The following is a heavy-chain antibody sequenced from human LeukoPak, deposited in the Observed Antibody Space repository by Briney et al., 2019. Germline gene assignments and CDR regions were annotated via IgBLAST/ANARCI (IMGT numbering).Heavy chain of an antibody. CDR1: GYTFTSYG. D-gene: IGHD6-19*01. J-gene: IGHJ3*02. Sequence: ASVKVSCKASGYTFTSYGISWVRQAPGQGLEWMAWISGYNGNTNYAQKLQGRVTMTTETSTSTAYTELRSLRSDDTAVYYCARDRETAGYSSGWYYVDAFDIWGQGTMVTVSS. CDR2: ISGYNGNT. CDR3: ARDRETAGYSSGWYYVDAFDI. V-gene: IGHV1-18*01.